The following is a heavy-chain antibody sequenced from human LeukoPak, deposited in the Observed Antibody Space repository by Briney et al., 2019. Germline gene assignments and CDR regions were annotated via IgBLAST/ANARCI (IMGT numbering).Heavy chain of an antibody. CDR3: ARTSNDYDFLRADYYFDY. D-gene: IGHD3-3*01. CDR1: GFTFSSYE. CDR2: ISSSGSTI. Sequence: GGSLRLSCAASGFTFSSYEMNWVRQAPGKGLECGSYISSSGSTIYYADSVKGRFTIFRDNAKNSLYLQMNSLRAEDTAVYYCARTSNDYDFLRADYYFDYWGQGTLVTVSS. V-gene: IGHV3-48*03. J-gene: IGHJ4*02.